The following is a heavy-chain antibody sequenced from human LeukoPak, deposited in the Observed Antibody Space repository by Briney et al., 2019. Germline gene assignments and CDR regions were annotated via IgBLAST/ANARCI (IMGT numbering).Heavy chain of an antibody. Sequence: GGSLRLSCSASGFTFSSYAMHWVRQAPGKGLEYVSGISSNGGSTYYADPVKGRFTISRVNSKNTLYLQMSSLRAEDTAVYYCVKSERGWLRLGDAFDIWGQGTMVTVSS. D-gene: IGHD5-12*01. CDR2: ISSNGGST. CDR3: VKSERGWLRLGDAFDI. CDR1: GFTFSSYA. V-gene: IGHV3-64D*06. J-gene: IGHJ3*02.